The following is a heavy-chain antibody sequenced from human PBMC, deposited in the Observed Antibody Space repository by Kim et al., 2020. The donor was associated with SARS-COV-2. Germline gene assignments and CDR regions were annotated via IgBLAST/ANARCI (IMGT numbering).Heavy chain of an antibody. CDR1: GFTFSSYG. CDR3: ARDRDYGGVTVLDY. J-gene: IGHJ4*02. Sequence: GGSLRLSCAASGFTFSSYGMHWVRQAPGKGLEWVAVIWYDGSNKYYADSVKGRFTISRDNSKNTLYLQMNTLRAEDTAVYYCARDRDYGGVTVLDYWGQGTLVTVSS. CDR2: IWYDGSNK. V-gene: IGHV3-33*01. D-gene: IGHD4-17*01.